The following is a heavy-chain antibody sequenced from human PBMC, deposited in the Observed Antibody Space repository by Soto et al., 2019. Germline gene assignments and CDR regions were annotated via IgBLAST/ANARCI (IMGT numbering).Heavy chain of an antibody. V-gene: IGHV3-23*01. CDR2: SSTSGRST. CDR3: AKDGNWLDVFLDL. J-gene: IGHJ4*02. CDR1: GIDFSNYA. Sequence: PEGSLRLSCVVSGIDFSNYAMTWVRQAPGKGLEWVAISSTSGRSTYHADSVRGRFTISRDNSKNTLYLHMTNLRAEDTAVYYCAKDGNWLDVFLDLWGQGTPVTVSS. D-gene: IGHD6-19*01.